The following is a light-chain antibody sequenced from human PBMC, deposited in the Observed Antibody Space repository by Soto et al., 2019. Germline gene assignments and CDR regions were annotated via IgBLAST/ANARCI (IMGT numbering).Light chain of an antibody. CDR3: QQLNSYPIT. CDR1: QGISSY. V-gene: IGKV1-9*01. J-gene: IGKJ5*01. CDR2: AAS. Sequence: IQLTQSPSSLSASVGDRVTITCRASQGISSYLAWYQQKPGKAPKLLIYAASTLQSGVPSRFSGSGSGTDFTLTISSLQPEDFATDYCQQLNSYPITCGQGTRLEIK.